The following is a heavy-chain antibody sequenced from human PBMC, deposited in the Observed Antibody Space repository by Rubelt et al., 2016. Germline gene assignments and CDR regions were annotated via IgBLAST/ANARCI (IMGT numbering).Heavy chain of an antibody. D-gene: IGHD4-17*01. J-gene: IGHJ4*02. V-gene: IGHV3-7*01. CDR3: AAYGLGNAAFDY. Sequence: YAMNWVRQAPGKGLEWVANMNQYGSEEYYVDSVKGRFTISRDNAQRSLFLQMTSLRADDTAVYYCAAYGLGNAAFDYWGQGTLVTVSS. CDR2: MNQYGSEE. CDR1: YA.